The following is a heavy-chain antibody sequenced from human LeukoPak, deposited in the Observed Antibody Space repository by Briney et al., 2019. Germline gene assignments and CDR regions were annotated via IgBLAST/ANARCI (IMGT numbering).Heavy chain of an antibody. V-gene: IGHV3-23*01. J-gene: IGHJ1*01. Sequence: GGSLRLSCAASGFTFSSYDMSWVRQAPGKGLEWVSAISRSGGSTYYADSVKGRFTISRDNAKMSLYLQMSSLRVEDTAVYYCATYSTRNAREFQSWGQGTLVTVSS. D-gene: IGHD4-11*01. CDR2: ISRSGGST. CDR1: GFTFSSYD. CDR3: ATYSTRNAREFQS.